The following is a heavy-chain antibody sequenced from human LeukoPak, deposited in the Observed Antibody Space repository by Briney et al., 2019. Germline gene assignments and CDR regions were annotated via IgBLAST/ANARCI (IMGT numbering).Heavy chain of an antibody. CDR2: INPNSGGT. J-gene: IGHJ5*02. CDR1: GYSFTDYY. CDR3: ARADRLHGGPYLIGP. V-gene: IGHV1-2*02. D-gene: IGHD2-21*01. Sequence: ASVKVSSKASGYSFTDYYMHRVRQAPGQGLEWMGWINPNSGGTNSAQKFQGRVTMTRDTSITTVYMEVSWLTSDDTAIYYCARADRLHGGPYLIGPWGQGTLVTVSS.